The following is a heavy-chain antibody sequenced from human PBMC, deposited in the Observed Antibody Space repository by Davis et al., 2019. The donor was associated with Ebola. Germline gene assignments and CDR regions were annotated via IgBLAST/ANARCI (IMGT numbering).Heavy chain of an antibody. J-gene: IGHJ6*04. CDR3: ARIKGYCSGGSCYLHNYYYGMDV. D-gene: IGHD2-15*01. V-gene: IGHV3-21*01. CDR2: ISSSSSYI. Sequence: PGGSLRLSCAASGFTFSSYSMNWVRQAPGKGREWVSSISSSSSYIYYADSVKGRFTISRDNAKNSLYLQMNSLRAEDTAVYYCARIKGYCSGGSCYLHNYYYGMDVWGKGTTVTVSS. CDR1: GFTFSSYS.